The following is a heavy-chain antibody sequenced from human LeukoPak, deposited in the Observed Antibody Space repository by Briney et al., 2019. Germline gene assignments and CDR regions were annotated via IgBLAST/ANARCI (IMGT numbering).Heavy chain of an antibody. J-gene: IGHJ5*02. CDR1: GGSISSYY. CDR3: ASCFGSGSYMNWFDP. D-gene: IGHD3-10*01. V-gene: IGHV4-4*07. CDR2: IYTSGST. Sequence: PSETLSLTCTVSGGSISSYYWSWIRQPAGKGLEWIGRIYTSGSTNYNPSLKSRVTISVDTSKNQFSLKLSSVTAADTAVYYCASCFGSGSYMNWFDPWGHGTPVTVSS.